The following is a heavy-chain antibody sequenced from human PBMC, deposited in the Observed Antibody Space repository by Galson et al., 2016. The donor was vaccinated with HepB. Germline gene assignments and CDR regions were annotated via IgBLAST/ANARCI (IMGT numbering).Heavy chain of an antibody. D-gene: IGHD6-13*01. CDR3: ARDPGSTTWKNYFDY. CDR2: LWYAETNM. CDR1: GFPFNTYG. Sequence: SLRLSCAASGFPFNTYGMHWVRQAPGRGLEWLAVLWYAETNMNYADSVKGRFTISRDNSKNTLYLQINSLTAEDTAVYYCARDPGSTTWKNYFDYWGQGTLVTVSS. J-gene: IGHJ4*02. V-gene: IGHV3-33*01.